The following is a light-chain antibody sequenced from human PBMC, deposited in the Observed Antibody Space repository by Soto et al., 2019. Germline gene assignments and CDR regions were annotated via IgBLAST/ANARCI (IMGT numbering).Light chain of an antibody. CDR1: SSDVGDNNY. J-gene: IGLJ1*01. CDR2: DVT. CDR3: CSYAGSYSYV. Sequence: QSALTQPASVSGSPGQSITISCTGTSSDVGDNNYVSWYQQHPGKAPKLMIYDVTHRPSGISNRFSGSKSGNTASLTISGLQAEDEADYYCCSYAGSYSYVFGTGTKVTVL. V-gene: IGLV2-14*01.